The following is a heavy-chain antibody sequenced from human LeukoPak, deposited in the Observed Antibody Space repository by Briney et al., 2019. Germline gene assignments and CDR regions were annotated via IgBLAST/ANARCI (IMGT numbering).Heavy chain of an antibody. V-gene: IGHV3-23*01. Sequence: GGSLRLSCAASGFSFSNYAMSWVRQAPGKGLEWVSGISGSGGGTYYADSVKGRFTISRDNAKNTLYLQMNSLRAEDTAVYYCVRVYSSGSFDSWGQGALVTVSS. CDR1: GFSFSNYA. J-gene: IGHJ4*02. CDR3: VRVYSSGSFDS. D-gene: IGHD6-25*01. CDR2: ISGSGGGT.